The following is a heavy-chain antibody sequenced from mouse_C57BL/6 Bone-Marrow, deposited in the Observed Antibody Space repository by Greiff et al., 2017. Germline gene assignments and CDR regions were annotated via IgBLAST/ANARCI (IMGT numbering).Heavy chain of an antibody. CDR2: IYPRSGNT. V-gene: IGHV1-81*01. J-gene: IGHJ1*03. CDR3: ARSYPWYFDV. CDR1: GYTFTSYG. D-gene: IGHD2-10*01. Sequence: QVPLKESGAELARPGASVKLSCKASGYTFTSYGISWVKQRTGQGLEWIGEIYPRSGNTYYNEKFKGKATLTADKSSSTAYMELRSLTSEDSAVYFCARSYPWYFDVWGTGTTVTVSS.